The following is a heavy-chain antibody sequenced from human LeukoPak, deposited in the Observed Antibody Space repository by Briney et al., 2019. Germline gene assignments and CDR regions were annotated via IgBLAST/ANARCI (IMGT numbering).Heavy chain of an antibody. CDR1: GFTFSNYM. J-gene: IGHJ4*02. V-gene: IGHV3-74*01. D-gene: IGHD2-21*02. CDR3: ARGVVVTLGTYYFDY. Sequence: GGSLRLSCAASGFTFSNYMMHWVRQAPGKGLVWVSRIKSDGITITYADSVKGRFTISRDNSKNTLYLQMNSLRVEDTAVYYCARGVVVTLGTYYFDYWGQGTLVTVSS. CDR2: IKSDGITI.